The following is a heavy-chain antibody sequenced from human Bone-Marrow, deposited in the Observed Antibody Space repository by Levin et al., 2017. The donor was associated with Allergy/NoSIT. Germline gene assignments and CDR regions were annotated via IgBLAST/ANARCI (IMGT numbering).Heavy chain of an antibody. J-gene: IGHJ6*02. CDR2: IYYSGST. Sequence: PSETLSLTCTVSGGTISSYYWSWIRQPPGKGLEWIGYIYYSGSTNYNPSLKSRVTISVDTSKNQFPLKLSSVTAADTAVYYCARELVVVPEDTQSYYYDYGMDVWGQGTTVTVSS. CDR3: ARELVVVPEDTQSYYYDYGMDV. D-gene: IGHD2-2*01. V-gene: IGHV4-59*01. CDR1: GGTISSYY.